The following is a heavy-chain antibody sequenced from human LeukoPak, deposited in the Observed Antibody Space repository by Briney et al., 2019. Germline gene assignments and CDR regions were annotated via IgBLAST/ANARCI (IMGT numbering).Heavy chain of an antibody. Sequence: PSETLSLTCTVSGGSISSYYWSWIRQPAGKGLEWIGRIYTSGSTNYNPSLKSRVTMSVDTSKNQFSLKLSSVTAADTAVYYCARGYCSSTSCYTPHAFDIWGQGTMVTVSS. CDR3: ARGYCSSTSCYTPHAFDI. CDR2: IYTSGST. D-gene: IGHD2-2*02. V-gene: IGHV4-4*07. CDR1: GGSISSYY. J-gene: IGHJ3*02.